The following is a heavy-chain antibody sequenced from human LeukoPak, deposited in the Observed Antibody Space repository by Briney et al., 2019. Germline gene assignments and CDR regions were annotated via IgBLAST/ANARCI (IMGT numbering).Heavy chain of an antibody. J-gene: IGHJ4*02. D-gene: IGHD1-14*01. Sequence: GGSLRLSCAASGFTFSTYWMSWVRQAPGKGLEWVSAVRGSGGSTYYADSVKGRFTISRDNSKNTLYLQMNSLRAEDTAVYYCAKRGTAYYFDYWGQGTLVTVSS. CDR1: GFTFSTYW. CDR3: AKRGTAYYFDY. V-gene: IGHV3-23*01. CDR2: VRGSGGST.